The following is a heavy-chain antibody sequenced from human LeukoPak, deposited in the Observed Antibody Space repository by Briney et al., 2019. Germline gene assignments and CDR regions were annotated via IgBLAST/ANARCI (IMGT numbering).Heavy chain of an antibody. D-gene: IGHD4-23*01. V-gene: IGHV1-2*02. CDR1: GYTFTAYY. CDR3: ARRKDGGNIGAFDP. Sequence: ASVKVSCKASGYTFTAYYIHWVRQAPGQGPEWMAWINPNSGDTRYAQNFQGRVTMTRDTSISTAYMELSRLTSDDTAVYYCARRKDGGNIGAFDPWGQGTLVTVSP. CDR2: INPNSGDT. J-gene: IGHJ5*02.